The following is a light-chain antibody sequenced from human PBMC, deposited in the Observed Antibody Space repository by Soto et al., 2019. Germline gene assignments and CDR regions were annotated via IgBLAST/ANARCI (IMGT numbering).Light chain of an antibody. CDR1: GSNIGSNS. Sequence: QSVLTQPPSVSAAPGQTVTISCSGSGSNIGSNSVSWYQQVPGTAPKLLLYDNNKRPSAIPDRFFGSKSGTSATLGIAGLQTADEADYYCGTWESYLSVGVFGGGTQLTVL. CDR3: GTWESYLSVGV. CDR2: DNN. V-gene: IGLV1-51*01. J-gene: IGLJ3*02.